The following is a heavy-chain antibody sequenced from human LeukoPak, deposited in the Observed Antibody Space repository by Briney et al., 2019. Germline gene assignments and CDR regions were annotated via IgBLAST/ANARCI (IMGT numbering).Heavy chain of an antibody. V-gene: IGHV4-34*01. CDR3: ARGRLLDY. CDR2: INHSGST. Sequence: PSETLSLTCAVYGGSFSGYYWSWIRQPPGKGLEWIGEINHSGSTNYNPSLKSRVTISVDTSKNQFSLKLSSVTAADTAVYYCARGRLLDYWGRGTLVTVSS. J-gene: IGHJ4*02. CDR1: GGSFSGYY.